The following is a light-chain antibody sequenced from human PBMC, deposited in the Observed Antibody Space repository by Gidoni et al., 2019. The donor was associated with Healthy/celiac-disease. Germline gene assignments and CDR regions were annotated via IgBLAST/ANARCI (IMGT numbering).Light chain of an antibody. Sequence: EIVLTPSPATLSLSPGERATLSCRASQSVSSYLAWYQQQPGQAPRLLIYDASNRATGIPARFSGSGSGTDFTLTISSLEPEDLAVYYCQQRSNWTLTFGGGTKVEIK. CDR2: DAS. CDR1: QSVSSY. CDR3: QQRSNWTLT. J-gene: IGKJ4*01. V-gene: IGKV3-11*01.